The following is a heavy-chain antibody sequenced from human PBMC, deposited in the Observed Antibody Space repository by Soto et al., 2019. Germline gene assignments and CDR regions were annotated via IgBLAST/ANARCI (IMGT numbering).Heavy chain of an antibody. V-gene: IGHV3-23*01. CDR3: AKATATGGGAFEI. J-gene: IGHJ3*02. CDR1: GFICSSYD. D-gene: IGHD2-8*02. Sequence: GGSLRLSCGVSGFICSSYDMSWVRQAPGKGLEWVSTILVGGSTHYEDSVKGRFTISRDTSKNTVYLQMNSLTAGDTAMYYCAKATATGGGAFEIYGQGTMVTVSS. CDR2: ILVGGST.